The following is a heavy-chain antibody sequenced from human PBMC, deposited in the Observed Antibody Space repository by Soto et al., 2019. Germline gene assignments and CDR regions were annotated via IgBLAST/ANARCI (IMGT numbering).Heavy chain of an antibody. V-gene: IGHV3-33*08. CDR2: IRYDGSDE. CDR1: ASIFKGHG. D-gene: IGHD1-26*01. CDR3: ARDGVGATTFFGFLDY. Sequence: QVQLVESGGGVVQPGGSLRLSCAASASIFKGHGMHWVCQAPGKGLEWVAIIRYDGSDEHYGDSVEGRFTISRDNSKNMLYLQMNSLRAEDTAVYYCARDGVGATTFFGFLDYWGQGTLVTVSS. J-gene: IGHJ4*02.